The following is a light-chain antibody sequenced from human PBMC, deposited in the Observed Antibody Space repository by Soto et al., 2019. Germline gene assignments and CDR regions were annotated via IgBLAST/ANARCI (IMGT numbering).Light chain of an antibody. CDR2: SAV. CDR1: QNVNQN. CDR3: QQYNEWPLT. Sequence: EIVMTQSPATLSVSPGEGVTLSCRASQNVNQNVAWYQQKPGQALRLLVHSAVTGAVGIADTFSGRGSGTEFTLTISSLRSEDFAVYYCQQYNEWPLTFGGVTKVELK. V-gene: IGKV3D-15*01. J-gene: IGKJ4*01.